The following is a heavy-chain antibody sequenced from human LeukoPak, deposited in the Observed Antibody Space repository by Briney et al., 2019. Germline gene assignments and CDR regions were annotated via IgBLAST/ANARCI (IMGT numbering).Heavy chain of an antibody. J-gene: IGHJ3*02. V-gene: IGHV1-2*04. CDR3: ARDVYDSSAYAFDI. CDR2: INPNSGGT. Sequence: ASVKVSCKASGYTFTGYYMHWVRQAPGQGLEWMGWINPNSGGTNYAQKFQGWVTMTRDTSISTAYMELSRLRSDDTAVYYCARDVYDSSAYAFDIWGQGTMVTVSS. CDR1: GYTFTGYY. D-gene: IGHD3-22*01.